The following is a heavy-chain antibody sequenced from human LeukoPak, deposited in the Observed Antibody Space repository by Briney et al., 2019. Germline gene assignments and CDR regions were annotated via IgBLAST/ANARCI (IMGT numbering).Heavy chain of an antibody. V-gene: IGHV4-31*03. Sequence: SETLSLTCTVSGGSISSGGYYWSWIRQHPGKGLEWIGYIYYSGSTYYNPSLKSRVTISVDTSKNRFSLKLSSVTAADTAVYYCAMNNLVPKYYWFDPWGQGTLVTVSS. CDR3: AMNNLVPKYYWFDP. CDR2: IYYSGST. CDR1: GGSISSGGYY. J-gene: IGHJ5*02. D-gene: IGHD1-14*01.